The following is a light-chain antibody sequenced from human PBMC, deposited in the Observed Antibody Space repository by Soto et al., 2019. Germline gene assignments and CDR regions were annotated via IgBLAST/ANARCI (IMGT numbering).Light chain of an antibody. CDR1: QSVSSSY. Sequence: EIVLTQSPATLSLSPGERATLSCGASQSVSSSYLAWYQQKPGLAPRLLIYDASSRATGIPDRFSGSGSGTDFTLTISRLEPEDFATYYCQQSSTTPWTFGQGTKVDVK. J-gene: IGKJ1*01. CDR3: QQSSTTPWT. V-gene: IGKV3D-20*01. CDR2: DAS.